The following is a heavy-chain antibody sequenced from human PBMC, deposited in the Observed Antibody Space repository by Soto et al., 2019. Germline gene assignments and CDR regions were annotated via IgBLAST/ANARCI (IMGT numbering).Heavy chain of an antibody. D-gene: IGHD1-1*01. CDR2: VDSDGRGT. Sequence: EVQLVESGGGSVQPGGSLRLSCVASGITFTNYWMHWVRQVPGKGLVWVARVDSDGRGTSYADFVKGRFTHSRDNAKNTIYLPLTSRLVEDTAMYFSRTALEHWGQGIPVTVPS. CDR1: GITFTNYW. V-gene: IGHV3-74*01. CDR3: RTALEH. J-gene: IGHJ4*02.